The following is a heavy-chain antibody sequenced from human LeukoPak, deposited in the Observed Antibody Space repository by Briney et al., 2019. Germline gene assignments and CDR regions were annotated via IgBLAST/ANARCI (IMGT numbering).Heavy chain of an antibody. CDR2: INPNSGGT. V-gene: IGHV1-2*02. Sequence: ASVKVSCKASGYTFTGYYMHWVRQAPGQGLEWMGWINPNSGGTNYAQKFQGRVTMTRDTSISTAYMELSRLRSDDTAVYYCARESLYSSSSKGSYDIWGQGTMVTVSS. J-gene: IGHJ3*02. CDR3: ARESLYSSSSKGSYDI. D-gene: IGHD6-6*01. CDR1: GYTFTGYY.